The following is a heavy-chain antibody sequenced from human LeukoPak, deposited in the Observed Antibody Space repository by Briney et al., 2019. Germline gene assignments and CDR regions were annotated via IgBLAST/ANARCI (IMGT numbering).Heavy chain of an antibody. Sequence: PGGSLRLSCAASGFTFSSYEMNWVRQAPGKGLEWVSYISSSGSSIHYADSVKGRFTISRDKAKNSLYLQMNSLRAEDTAVYHCARQISRYCSGGSCYSGWEFYFDYWGQGTPVTVSS. CDR3: ARQISRYCSGGSCYSGWEFYFDY. D-gene: IGHD2-15*01. J-gene: IGHJ4*02. CDR2: ISSSGSSI. V-gene: IGHV3-48*03. CDR1: GFTFSSYE.